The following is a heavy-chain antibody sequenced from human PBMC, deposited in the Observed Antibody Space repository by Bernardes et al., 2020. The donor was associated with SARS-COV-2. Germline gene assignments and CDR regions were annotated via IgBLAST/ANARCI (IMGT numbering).Heavy chain of an antibody. D-gene: IGHD1-1*01. J-gene: IGHJ6*02. CDR3: DMDV. Sequence: GGSLRLSCAASGFTFKNFGMHWVRQAPGKGLEWVALISYDGNNKFYADSVKGRFTISRDNSENTLFLHMNSLKRAGQYYYFSDMDVWGQGTTVTVSS. CDR1: GFTFKNFG. V-gene: IGHV3-30*03. CDR2: ISYDGNNK.